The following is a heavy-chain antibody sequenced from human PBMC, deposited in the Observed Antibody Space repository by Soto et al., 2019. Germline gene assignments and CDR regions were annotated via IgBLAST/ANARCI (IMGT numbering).Heavy chain of an antibody. CDR2: ISSDTNYI. V-gene: IGHV3-21*06. CDR1: GFTFTRYS. Sequence: GGSLRLSCAASGFTFTRYSMNWVRQAPGKGLEWVSSISSDTNYIYYGDSMKGRFTISRDNAKNSLSLQMNSLRAEDTAVYYCARESEDLTSNFDYWGQGTLVTVSS. CDR3: ARESEDLTSNFDY. J-gene: IGHJ4*02.